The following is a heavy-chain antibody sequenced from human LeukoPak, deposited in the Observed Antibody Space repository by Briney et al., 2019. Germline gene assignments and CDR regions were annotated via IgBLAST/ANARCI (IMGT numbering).Heavy chain of an antibody. J-gene: IGHJ3*02. V-gene: IGHV4-61*02. CDR3: ARTHFTYDSSGYLVIGAFDI. CDR2: IYTSGST. D-gene: IGHD3-22*01. Sequence: SQTLSLTCTVSGGSISSGSYYWSWIRQPAGKGLEWIGRIYTSGSTNYNPSLKSRVTISVDTSKNQFSLKLSSVTAADTAVYYCARTHFTYDSSGYLVIGAFDIWGQETMVTVSS. CDR1: GGSISSGSYY.